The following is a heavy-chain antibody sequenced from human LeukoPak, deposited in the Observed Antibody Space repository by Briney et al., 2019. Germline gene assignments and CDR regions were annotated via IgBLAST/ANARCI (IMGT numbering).Heavy chain of an antibody. CDR3: ARHRWWSRGWSLTFDP. CDR1: GGTFSSYA. Sequence: SVKVSCKASGGTFSSYAISWVRQAPGQGLEWMGGIIPIFGTANYAQKFQGRVTITADESTSTAYMELSSLRSEDTAVYYCARHRWWSRGWSLTFDPWGQGTLVTVSS. D-gene: IGHD6-19*01. V-gene: IGHV1-69*01. CDR2: IIPIFGTA. J-gene: IGHJ5*02.